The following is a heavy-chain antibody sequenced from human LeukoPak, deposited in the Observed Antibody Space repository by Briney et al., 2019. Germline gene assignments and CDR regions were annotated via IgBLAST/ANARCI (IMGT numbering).Heavy chain of an antibody. J-gene: IGHJ4*02. V-gene: IGHV1-69*13. D-gene: IGHD2-21*01. Sequence: SVKVSCKASGGTLSSYAISWVRQAPGQGLEWMGGIIPIFGTANYAQKFQGRVTITADESTSTAYMELSSLRPEDTAVYYCARSRGIPEYYFDYWGQGTLVTVSS. CDR3: ARSRGIPEYYFDY. CDR1: GGTLSSYA. CDR2: IIPIFGTA.